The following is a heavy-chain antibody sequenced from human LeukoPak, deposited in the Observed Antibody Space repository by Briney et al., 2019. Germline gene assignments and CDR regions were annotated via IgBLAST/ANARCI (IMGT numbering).Heavy chain of an antibody. CDR2: INHSGST. D-gene: IGHD3-10*01. V-gene: IGHV4-34*01. Sequence: PSETLSSTCAVYGGSFSGYYWSWIRQPPGKGLEWIGEINHSGSTYYNPSLKSRVTISVDTSKNQFSLKLSSVTAADTAVYYCARHGPGLYYYGSGSYDYWGQGTLVTVSS. J-gene: IGHJ4*02. CDR1: GGSFSGYY. CDR3: ARHGPGLYYYGSGSYDY.